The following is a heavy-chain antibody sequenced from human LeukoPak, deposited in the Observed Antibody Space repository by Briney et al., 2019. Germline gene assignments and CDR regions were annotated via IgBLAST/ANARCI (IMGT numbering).Heavy chain of an antibody. CDR2: ISGSGSST. V-gene: IGHV3-23*01. J-gene: IGHJ4*02. CDR1: GFTFSNYA. Sequence: GGSLLHFCVASGFTFSNYAMSWVRQAPGKGLEWVSGISGSGSSTYYADSVEGRFTISRDNSKNTLYLQMNSLRAEDTAVYYCAKDRYGADGTSHEYWGQGTLVTVSS. D-gene: IGHD1/OR15-1a*01. CDR3: AKDRYGADGTSHEY.